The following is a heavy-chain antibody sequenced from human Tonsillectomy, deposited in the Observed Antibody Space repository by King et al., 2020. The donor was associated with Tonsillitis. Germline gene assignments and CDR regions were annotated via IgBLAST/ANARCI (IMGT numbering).Heavy chain of an antibody. Sequence: VQLVQSGAEVKKPGASVKVSCKASGYTFTSYSISWVRQAPGQGLEWMGWISADNGNTKYAQKLQGRVTMTTDTSTSTAYMELRSLTSDDTAVYYCARDGDNYGPSGVDFWGQGTLVTVSS. CDR1: GYTFTSYS. J-gene: IGHJ4*02. D-gene: IGHD5-18*01. V-gene: IGHV1-18*04. CDR3: ARDGDNYGPSGVDF. CDR2: ISADNGNT.